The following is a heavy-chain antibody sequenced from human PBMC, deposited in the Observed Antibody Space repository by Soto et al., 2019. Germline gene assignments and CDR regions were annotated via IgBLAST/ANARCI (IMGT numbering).Heavy chain of an antibody. Sequence: AVSLRLSCAASGFTFSSYGMHWVRQAPGKGLQWVGVISYDGSNKYYADSVKGRFTISRDNSKNTLYLQMNSLRAEDTAVYYCAKARTYYDFWSGYLTDYYYYYGMDVWGQGTTVTVSS. J-gene: IGHJ6*02. CDR2: ISYDGSNK. V-gene: IGHV3-30*18. D-gene: IGHD3-3*01. CDR1: GFTFSSYG. CDR3: AKARTYYDFWSGYLTDYYYYYGMDV.